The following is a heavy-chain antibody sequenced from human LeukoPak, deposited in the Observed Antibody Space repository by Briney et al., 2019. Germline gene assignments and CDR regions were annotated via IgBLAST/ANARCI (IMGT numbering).Heavy chain of an antibody. V-gene: IGHV1-69*17. CDR1: GGTFISYA. CDR2: IIPIFGIA. J-gene: IGHJ5*02. Sequence: GASVNVSFKASGGTFISYAISWVRQAPGQGGEGMGGIIPIFGIANYAQKFQGRVTITADKSTSTAYMELSSLRSEDTAVYYCARDIYYDSSGYSISFDPWGQGTLVTVSS. D-gene: IGHD3-22*01. CDR3: ARDIYYDSSGYSISFDP.